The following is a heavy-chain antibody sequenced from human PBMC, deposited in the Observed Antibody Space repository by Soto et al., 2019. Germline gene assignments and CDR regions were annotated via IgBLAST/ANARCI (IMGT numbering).Heavy chain of an antibody. D-gene: IGHD2-21*01. CDR1: GYTFATYD. V-gene: IGHV1-8*01. CDR3: ARSDGYNFNWLDS. CDR2: MNPNSGNK. J-gene: IGHJ5*01. Sequence: QVQLVQSGAEVKTPGASVKVSCKASGYTFATYDINWVRQAPGQGLEWMGWMNPNSGNKGHAQKFQGRLTMTRDTALSVAHMELSSLRNGDTAVYYCARSDGYNFNWLDSWGQGTLVTVSA.